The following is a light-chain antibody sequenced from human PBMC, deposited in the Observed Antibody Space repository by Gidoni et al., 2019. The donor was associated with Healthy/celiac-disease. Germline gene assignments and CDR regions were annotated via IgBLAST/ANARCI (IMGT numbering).Light chain of an antibody. CDR1: QSISSY. CDR3: QQSYSTPRT. V-gene: IGKV1-39*01. CDR2: AAS. Sequence: DIQMTQSPSSLSASVGDRVTITCRASQSISSYLNWYQQKPGKAPKLLIYAASSLQSVVPSRFSGSGSGTYFTLTSSILQPEDFATYYCQQSYSTPRTFGQGTKLEIK. J-gene: IGKJ2*01.